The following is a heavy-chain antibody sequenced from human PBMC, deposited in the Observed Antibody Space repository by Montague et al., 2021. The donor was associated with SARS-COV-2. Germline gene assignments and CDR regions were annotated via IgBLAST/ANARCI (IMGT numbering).Heavy chain of an antibody. CDR1: GFTFSSYA. J-gene: IGHJ6*02. CDR3: ARDIATLGRWPQVPWALYYYYGMDV. Sequence: SLRLSCAASGFTFSSYAMHWVRQAPGKGLEWVAVISYDGSNKYYADSVKGRFTISRDNSKNTLYLQMNSLRAEDTAVYYCARDIATLGRWPQVPWALYYYYGMDVWGQGTTVTVSS. D-gene: IGHD5-24*01. V-gene: IGHV3-30*04. CDR2: ISYDGSNK.